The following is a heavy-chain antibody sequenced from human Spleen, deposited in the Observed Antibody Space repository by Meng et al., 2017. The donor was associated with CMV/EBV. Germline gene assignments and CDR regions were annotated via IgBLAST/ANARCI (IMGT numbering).Heavy chain of an antibody. CDR1: FGSYW. Sequence: FGSYWRTWVRQAQGKGLVWVSRINSDGSSTSYADSMKGRFTVSRDNARKSLDLQMNSLRAEDTAVYYCARALGRDYDFWSGPYYLDLWGQGTLVTVSS. V-gene: IGHV3-74*01. CDR3: ARALGRDYDFWSGPYYLDL. J-gene: IGHJ4*02. CDR2: INSDGSST. D-gene: IGHD3-3*01.